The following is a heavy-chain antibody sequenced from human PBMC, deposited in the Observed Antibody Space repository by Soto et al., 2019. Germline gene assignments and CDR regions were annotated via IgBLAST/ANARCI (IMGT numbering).Heavy chain of an antibody. CDR3: ARDGAEWDRIDC. CDR1: VGSVSSGSYY. D-gene: IGHD1-26*01. V-gene: IGHV4-61*01. J-gene: IGHJ4*02. CDR2: IYYSGST. Sequence: LSLTCTVSVGSVSSGSYYWSWIRQPPGKVLEWIGYIYYSGSTNYNPSLKSRVTISVDTSKNQFSLKLSYVTAADTAVYYCARDGAEWDRIDCFGRRTLVALCS.